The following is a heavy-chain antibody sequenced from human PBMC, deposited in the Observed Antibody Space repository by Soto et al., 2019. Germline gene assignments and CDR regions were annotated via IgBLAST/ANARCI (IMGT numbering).Heavy chain of an antibody. CDR3: VRDIGGSGWFAP. D-gene: IGHD2-15*01. CDR1: GGSINNYY. J-gene: IGHJ5*02. Sequence: PSETLSLTGTVSGGSINNYYCSWIRQAAGKGLEWIGRIYSSGTTNYNPSLKSRVTMSVDMSKSQFSLTLRSVTAADTAVYYCVRDIGGSGWFAPWGQGTLVTV. V-gene: IGHV4-4*07. CDR2: IYSSGTT.